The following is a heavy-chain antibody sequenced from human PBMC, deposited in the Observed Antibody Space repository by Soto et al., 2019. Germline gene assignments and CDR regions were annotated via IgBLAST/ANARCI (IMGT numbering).Heavy chain of an antibody. V-gene: IGHV3-33*01. Sequence: QVQLVESGGGVVQPGRSLRLSCVASGFTFSNNAMHWVRQAPGKGLEWVASIWYDGSNKYYTDSVKGRFTLSRDNSKNTVFLQMNSLRAEDTSVYFCARLTNYGQLARNWFFDLWGRGTMVTVSS. CDR1: GFTFSNNA. CDR2: IWYDGSNK. D-gene: IGHD6-6*01. J-gene: IGHJ2*01. CDR3: ARLTNYGQLARNWFFDL.